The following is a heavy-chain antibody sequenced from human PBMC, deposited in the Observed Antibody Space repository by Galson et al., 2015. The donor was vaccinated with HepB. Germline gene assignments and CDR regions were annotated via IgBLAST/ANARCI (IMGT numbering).Heavy chain of an antibody. CDR1: GGTFSSYA. Sequence: SVKVSCKASGGTFSSYAISWVRQAPGQGLEWMGRIIPILGIANYAQKFQGRVTITADKSTSTAYMELSSLRSEDTAVYYCAMDVVIMHFQHWGQGTLVTVSS. CDR2: IIPILGIA. D-gene: IGHD3-3*01. J-gene: IGHJ1*01. V-gene: IGHV1-69*04. CDR3: AMDVVIMHFQH.